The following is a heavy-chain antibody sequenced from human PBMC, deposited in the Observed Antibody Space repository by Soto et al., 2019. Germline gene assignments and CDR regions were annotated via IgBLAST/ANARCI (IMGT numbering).Heavy chain of an antibody. CDR3: ATNYDGNSFYYFDY. V-gene: IGHV4-59*01. D-gene: IGHD5-12*01. CDR2: ISYGGSS. J-gene: IGHJ4*02. Sequence: PSETLSLTCTVSGGSISSYYRTWIRQPPGKGLEWIGYISYGGSSNYNPSLKSRVTVSVDTSKNQFSLKVMSVTAADTAVYYCATNYDGNSFYYFDYWGQGALVTVSS. CDR1: GGSISSYY.